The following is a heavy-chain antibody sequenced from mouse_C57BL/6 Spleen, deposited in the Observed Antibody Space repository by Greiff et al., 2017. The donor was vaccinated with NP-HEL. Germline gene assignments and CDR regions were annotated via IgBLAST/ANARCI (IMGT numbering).Heavy chain of an antibody. Sequence: EVQRVESEGGLVQPGSSMKLSCTASGFTFSDYYMAWVRQVPEKGLEWVANINYDGSSTYYLDSLKSRFIISRDNAKNILYLQMSSLKSEDTATYYCARGVGEFDYWGQGTTLTVSS. D-gene: IGHD1-1*02. CDR1: GFTFSDYY. V-gene: IGHV5-16*01. CDR2: INYDGSST. J-gene: IGHJ2*01. CDR3: ARGVGEFDY.